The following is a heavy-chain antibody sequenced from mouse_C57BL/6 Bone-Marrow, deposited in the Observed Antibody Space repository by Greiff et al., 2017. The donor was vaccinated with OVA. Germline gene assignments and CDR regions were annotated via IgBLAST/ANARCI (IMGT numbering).Heavy chain of an antibody. Sequence: QVQLQQSGAELVKPGASVKLSCKASGYTFTSYWMQWVKQRPGQGLEWIGEIDPSDSYTNYNQKFKGKATLTVDKSSSTAYMQLSSLTSEDSAVYYCVLITTVVADYWGQGTTLTVSS. CDR3: VLITTVVADY. CDR2: IDPSDSYT. D-gene: IGHD1-1*01. CDR1: GYTFTSYW. V-gene: IGHV1-50*01. J-gene: IGHJ2*01.